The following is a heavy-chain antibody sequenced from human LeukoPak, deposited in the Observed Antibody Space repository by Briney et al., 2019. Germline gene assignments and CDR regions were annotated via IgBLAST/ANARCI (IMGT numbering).Heavy chain of an antibody. CDR2: IDYSGST. Sequence: SETLSLTCTVSGGSISSCYWSWIRQPPGKGLEWIGYIDYSGSTNYNPSLKSRVTISVDTSKNQFSLKLSSVTAADTAVYYCARDVRGTSPDFYSYFYMDVWGKWTTVTLSS. CDR1: GGSISSCY. CDR3: ARDVRGTSPDFYSYFYMDV. J-gene: IGHJ6*03. D-gene: IGHD1-26*01. V-gene: IGHV4-59*01.